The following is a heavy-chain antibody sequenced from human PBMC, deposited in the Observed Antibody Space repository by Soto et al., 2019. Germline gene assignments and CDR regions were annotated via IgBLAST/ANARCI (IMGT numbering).Heavy chain of an antibody. CDR2: INHSGST. J-gene: IGHJ4*02. Sequence: SETLSLTCAVYGGSFSGYYWSWIRQPPGKGLEWIGEINHSGSTNYNPSLKSRVTISVDTSKNQFSLKLSSVTAADTAVYYCARGGSPLYSSSWYYFDYWGQGTLVTVSS. CDR1: GGSFSGYY. V-gene: IGHV4-34*01. CDR3: ARGGSPLYSSSWYYFDY. D-gene: IGHD6-13*01.